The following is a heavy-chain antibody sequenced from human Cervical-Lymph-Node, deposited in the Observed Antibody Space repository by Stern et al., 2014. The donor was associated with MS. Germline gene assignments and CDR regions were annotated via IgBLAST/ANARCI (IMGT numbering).Heavy chain of an antibody. D-gene: IGHD6-19*01. Sequence: QVQLVESGAEVKKPGSSVKVSCKSSGDTSKKYPISWVRQAPGQGREWRVGIIPILVTPNYAQKFQGRVTITADGSAGTVYMEISSLRSEDTAVYYCARQDAVAGLDYWGQGTLVTVSS. J-gene: IGHJ4*02. CDR2: IIPILVTP. CDR1: GDTSKKYP. V-gene: IGHV1-69*01. CDR3: ARQDAVAGLDY.